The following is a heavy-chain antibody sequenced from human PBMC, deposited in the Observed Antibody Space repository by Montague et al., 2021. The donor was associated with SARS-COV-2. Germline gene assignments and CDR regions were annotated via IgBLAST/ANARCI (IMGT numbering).Heavy chain of an antibody. CDR3: TSGREGNYNVMDV. Sequence: CAISGDSVSSNSATWNWVRQFPSRGLEWLGRTYYRSKWYNDYAVSVRGRVTINLDTSKNQFSLQLNSVTPEDTAIYYCTSGREGNYNVMDVWGQGTTVTVSS. V-gene: IGHV6-1*01. J-gene: IGHJ6*02. CDR1: GDSVSSNSAT. D-gene: IGHD1-1*01. CDR2: TYYRSKWYN.